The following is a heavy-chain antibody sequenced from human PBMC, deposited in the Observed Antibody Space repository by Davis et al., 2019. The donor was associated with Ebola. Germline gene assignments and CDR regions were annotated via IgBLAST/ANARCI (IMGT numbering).Heavy chain of an antibody. V-gene: IGHV3-21*01. J-gene: IGHJ6*02. Sequence: GESLKISCAASGFTFSSYSMNWVRQAPGKGLEWVSSISSSSSYIYYADSVKGRFTISRDNAKNSLYLQMNSLRAEDTAVYYCARDQRITIFADGYGMDVWGQGTTVTVSS. D-gene: IGHD3-3*01. CDR3: ARDQRITIFADGYGMDV. CDR1: GFTFSSYS. CDR2: ISSSSSYI.